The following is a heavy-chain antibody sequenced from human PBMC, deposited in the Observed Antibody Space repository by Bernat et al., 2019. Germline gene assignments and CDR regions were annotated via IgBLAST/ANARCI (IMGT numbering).Heavy chain of an antibody. CDR1: GFTFSSYG. D-gene: IGHD6-25*01. J-gene: IGHJ4*01. Sequence: QVQLVESGGGVVQPGRSLRLSCAASGFTFSSYGMHWVRQAPGNGLEWVAVISYDGSNKYYADSVKGRFTISRDNSKNTLYLQMNSLRAEDTAVYYCAKDRSGSGRALFDYWGHGTLVTVSS. CDR2: ISYDGSNK. CDR3: AKDRSGSGRALFDY. V-gene: IGHV3-30*18.